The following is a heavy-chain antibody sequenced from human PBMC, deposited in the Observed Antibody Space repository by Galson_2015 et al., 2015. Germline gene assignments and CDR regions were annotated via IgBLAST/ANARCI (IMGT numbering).Heavy chain of an antibody. Sequence: SLRLSCAASGFTFSSYGMHWVRQAPGKGLEWVAVISYDGSNKYYADSVKGRFTISRDNSKNTLYLQMNSLRAEDTAVYYCTIGGYQLLSWFDPWGQGTLVTVSS. CDR2: ISYDGSNK. CDR3: TIGGYQLLSWFDP. CDR1: GFTFSSYG. V-gene: IGHV3-30*03. D-gene: IGHD2-2*01. J-gene: IGHJ5*02.